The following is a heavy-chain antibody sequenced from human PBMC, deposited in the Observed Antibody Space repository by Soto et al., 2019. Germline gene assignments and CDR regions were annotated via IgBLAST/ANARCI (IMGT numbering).Heavy chain of an antibody. D-gene: IGHD4-17*01. J-gene: IGHJ4*02. CDR1: GFTFSIYS. CDR3: ARVAYGGELDY. V-gene: IGHV3-21*01. Sequence: GGSLRLSCAASGFTFSIYSMNWVHQAPGKGLEWVSSISSSSSYIYYADSVKGRFTISRDNAKNSLYLQMNSLRAEDTAVYYCARVAYGGELDYWGQGTLVTVSS. CDR2: ISSSSSYI.